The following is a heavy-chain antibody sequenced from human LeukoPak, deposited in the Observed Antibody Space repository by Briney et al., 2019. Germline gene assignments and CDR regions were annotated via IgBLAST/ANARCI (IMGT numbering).Heavy chain of an antibody. CDR2: IYYTGST. J-gene: IGHJ4*02. CDR1: GGSISSHF. Sequence: SETLSLTCTVSGGSISSHFWSWGRQPPGKGLEWLGSIYYTGSTNYNPSPKSRITMSVDTSKNQFSLKLSSVTAADTAVYYCARSYNSGSYYPYYFDYWGQGTLVTVSS. D-gene: IGHD3-10*01. V-gene: IGHV4-59*11. CDR3: ARSYNSGSYYPYYFDY.